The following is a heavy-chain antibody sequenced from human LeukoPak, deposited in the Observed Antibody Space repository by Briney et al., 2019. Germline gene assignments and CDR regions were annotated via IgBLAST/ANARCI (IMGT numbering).Heavy chain of an antibody. CDR1: GASISTSDDY. CDR3: ARVVEKVVGATTIDY. J-gene: IGHJ4*02. Sequence: SGTLSLTCTVSGASISTSDDYWGWIRQPPGKGLEWIGSIYYSGSTYYNPSLKSRVTISVDTSKNQFSLKLSSVTAADTAVYYCARVVEKVVGATTIDYWGQGTLVTVSS. CDR2: IYYSGST. V-gene: IGHV4-39*07. D-gene: IGHD1-26*01.